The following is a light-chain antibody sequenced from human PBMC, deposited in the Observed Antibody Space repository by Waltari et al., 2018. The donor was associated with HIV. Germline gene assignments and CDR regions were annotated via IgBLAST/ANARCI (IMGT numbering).Light chain of an antibody. CDR2: EVT. V-gene: IGLV2-14*03. CDR1: TSDFGRYNS. J-gene: IGLJ2*01. CDR3: STHTTSDTLI. Sequence: QSALTQPASVSGSPGQSVTISCTGTTSDFGRYNSVSWYQQPPGNVPKVIIYEVTSRPSGVPHRFSGSRSGNTASLTISGLQAEDEAVYYCSTHTTSDTLIFGGGTKLTVL.